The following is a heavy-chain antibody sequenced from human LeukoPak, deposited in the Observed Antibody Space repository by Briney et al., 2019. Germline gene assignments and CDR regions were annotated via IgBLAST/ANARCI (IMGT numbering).Heavy chain of an antibody. D-gene: IGHD3-3*01. J-gene: IGHJ5*02. CDR1: SYSISSGYY. CDR2: IYHSGST. CDR3: ARVPLGETIFGVVLYWFDP. Sequence: PSETLSLTCTVSSYSISSGYYWGWIRQPPGKGLEWVGSIYHSGSTYYNPSLKSRVTISVETSKNQFSLKLSSVTTADTAVYYCARVPLGETIFGVVLYWFDPWGQGTLVTVFS. V-gene: IGHV4-38-2*02.